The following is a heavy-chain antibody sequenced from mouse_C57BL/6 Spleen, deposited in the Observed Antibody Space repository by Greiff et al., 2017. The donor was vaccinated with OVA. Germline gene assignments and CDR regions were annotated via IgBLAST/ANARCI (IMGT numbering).Heavy chain of an antibody. J-gene: IGHJ4*01. V-gene: IGHV14-1*01. CDR2: IDPEDGDT. CDR3: TGGSSPYAMDY. CDR1: GFNIKDYY. Sequence: VQLKHSGAELVRPGASVKLSCTASGFNIKDYYMHWVKQRPEQGLEWIGRIDPEDGDTEYAPKFQGKATMTADTSSNTAYLQLSSLTSEDTAVYYCTGGSSPYAMDYWGQGTSVTVSS. D-gene: IGHD1-1*01.